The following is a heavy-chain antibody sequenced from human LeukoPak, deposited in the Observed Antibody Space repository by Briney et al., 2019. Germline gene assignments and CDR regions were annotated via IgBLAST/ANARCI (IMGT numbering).Heavy chain of an antibody. J-gene: IGHJ4*02. CDR3: ARDREHIVLLPGAKRKTWYFHY. CDR2: IYHSGNT. Sequence: PSETLSLTCTVSGYSISSGYYWGWIRQPPGKGLEWIGSIYHSGNTSYDSSLKSRVTISVDTSKNHFSLNLRSVTAADTAVYYCARDREHIVLLPGAKRKTWYFHYWGQGTLVTVSS. V-gene: IGHV4-38-2*02. CDR1: GYSISSGYY. D-gene: IGHD2-2*01.